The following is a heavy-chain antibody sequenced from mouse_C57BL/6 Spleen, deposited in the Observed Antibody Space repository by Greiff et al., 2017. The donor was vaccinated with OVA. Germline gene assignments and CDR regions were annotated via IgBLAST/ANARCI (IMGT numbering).Heavy chain of an antibody. CDR1: GYTFTSYT. CDR3: AREGDYDPYYFDY. J-gene: IGHJ2*01. V-gene: IGHV1-4*01. CDR2: INPSSGYT. D-gene: IGHD2-4*01. Sequence: VKLQQSGAELARPGASVKMSCKASGYTFTSYTMHWVKQRPGQGLEWIGYINPSSGYTKYNQKFKDKATLTADKSSSTAYMQLSSLTSEDSAVYYCAREGDYDPYYFDYWGQGTTLTVSS.